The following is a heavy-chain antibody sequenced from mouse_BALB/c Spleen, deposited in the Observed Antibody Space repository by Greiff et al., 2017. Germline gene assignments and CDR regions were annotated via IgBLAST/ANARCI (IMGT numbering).Heavy chain of an antibody. CDR3: TIYDYDAWFAY. CDR1: GYTFTSYW. J-gene: IGHJ3*01. D-gene: IGHD2-4*01. CDR2: IYPGSGST. V-gene: IGHV1S22*01. Sequence: LQQPGSELVRPGASVKLSCKASGYTFTSYWMHWVKQRPGQGLEWIGNIYPGSGSTNYDEKFKSKATLTVDTSSSTAYMQLSSLTSEDSAVYYCTIYDYDAWFAYWGQGTLVTVSA.